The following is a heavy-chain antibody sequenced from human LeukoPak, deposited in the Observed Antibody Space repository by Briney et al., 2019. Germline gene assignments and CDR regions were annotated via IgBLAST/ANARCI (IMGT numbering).Heavy chain of an antibody. CDR3: ARRQYSGYDFDF. D-gene: IGHD5-12*01. CDR2: IYPRDSDT. V-gene: IGHV5-51*01. J-gene: IGHJ4*02. Sequence: GESLKISCKGSGYIFTNYWIGWVRQMPGKGLEWMGIIYPRDSDTRYSPSFQGQVTVSADKSISTAYLQWSSVEASDTAMYYCARRQYSGYDFDFWGQGTLVTVSS. CDR1: GYIFTNYW.